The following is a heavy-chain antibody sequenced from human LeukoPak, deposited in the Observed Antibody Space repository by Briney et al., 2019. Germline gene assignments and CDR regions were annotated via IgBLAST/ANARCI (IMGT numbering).Heavy chain of an antibody. D-gene: IGHD1-26*01. Sequence: GGSLRLSCAASGFTFISYAMGWVRQAPGKGLEWVSSITGSVGSTYYADSVRGRFTISRDNSKNTLYLQMNSLRAEDTAVYYCAKGVSGIYSPFEYWGQGTRVTVSS. CDR2: ITGSVGST. CDR1: GFTFISYA. J-gene: IGHJ4*02. CDR3: AKGVSGIYSPFEY. V-gene: IGHV3-23*01.